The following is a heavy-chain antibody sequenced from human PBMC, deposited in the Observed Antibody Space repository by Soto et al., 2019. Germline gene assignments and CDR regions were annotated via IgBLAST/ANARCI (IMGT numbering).Heavy chain of an antibody. CDR1: GGSFSGYY. J-gene: IGHJ4*02. D-gene: IGHD4-17*01. Sequence: QVQLQQWGAGLLKPSETLSLTCAVYGGSFSGYYWSWIRQPPGKGLEWIGEINHSGSTNYNPSLKSRVTISIDTSKNQFSLILSSVTAADTVVDYCARGGRWKGYWGQGTLVTVSS. V-gene: IGHV4-34*01. CDR3: ARGGRWKGY. CDR2: INHSGST.